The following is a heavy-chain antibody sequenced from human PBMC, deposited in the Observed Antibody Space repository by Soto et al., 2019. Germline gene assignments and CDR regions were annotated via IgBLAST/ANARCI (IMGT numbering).Heavy chain of an antibody. CDR3: ARDGVVVVPAANYYYYYMDV. Sequence: GGSLRLSCAASGFTFSSYGMHWVRQAPGKGLEWVAVIWYDGSNKYYADSVKGRFTISRDNSKNTLYLQMNSLRAEDTAVYYCARDGVVVVPAANYYYYYMDVWGKGTTVTVSS. V-gene: IGHV3-33*01. D-gene: IGHD2-2*01. CDR2: IWYDGSNK. J-gene: IGHJ6*03. CDR1: GFTFSSYG.